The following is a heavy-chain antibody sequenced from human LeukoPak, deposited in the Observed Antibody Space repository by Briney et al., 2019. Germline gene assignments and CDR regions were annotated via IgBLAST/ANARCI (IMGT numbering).Heavy chain of an antibody. CDR1: GFTFSSYA. V-gene: IGHV3-30*01. CDR3: ARELGGSYRGFDY. J-gene: IGHJ4*02. D-gene: IGHD1-26*01. CDR2: ISYDGSNK. Sequence: GRSLRLSCAASGFTFSSYAMHWVRQAPGKGLEWVAGISYDGSNKYHADSVKGRFTISRDNSKNTLYLQMNSLRTEDTAVYYCARELGGSYRGFDYWGQGTLVTVSS.